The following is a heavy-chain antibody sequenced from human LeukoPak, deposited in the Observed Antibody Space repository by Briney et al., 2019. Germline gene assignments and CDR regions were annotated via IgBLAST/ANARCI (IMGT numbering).Heavy chain of an antibody. CDR1: GFTFSSYW. CDR3: ARGGGRWLAFDY. Sequence: PGGSLRLSCAASGFTFSSYWMSWVRQAPGKGLEGVANIEQDGSEKYYVDSVKGRFTISRDNAKNSLYLQMNSLRAEDTAVYYCARGGGRWLAFDYWGQGTLVTVSS. D-gene: IGHD6-19*01. V-gene: IGHV3-7*01. CDR2: IEQDGSEK. J-gene: IGHJ4*02.